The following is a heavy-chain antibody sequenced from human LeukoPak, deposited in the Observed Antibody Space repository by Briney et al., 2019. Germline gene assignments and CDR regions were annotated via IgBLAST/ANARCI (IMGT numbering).Heavy chain of an antibody. CDR1: GGSITRSW. J-gene: IGHJ4*02. V-gene: IGHV4-4*02. D-gene: IGHD6-19*01. CDR2: SFHDGTT. CDR3: TCHSGWSGPSE. Sequence: SGTLSLTCTVSGGSITRSWWSWVRQPPGKGLEWNGESFHDGTTNYNPSLKSRVTISVDKSKNHFSLELSSVTAADTAVYYCTCHSGWSGPSEWGQGTLVIVSS.